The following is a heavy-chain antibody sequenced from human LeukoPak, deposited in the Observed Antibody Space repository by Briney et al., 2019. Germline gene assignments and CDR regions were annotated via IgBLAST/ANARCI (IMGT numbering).Heavy chain of an antibody. CDR3: ARGLVEMATRYFDL. Sequence: SETLSLTCIVSGGSISIGGYYWSWIRQHPGKGLEWIGYIYYSGSTSYNPSLKSRVTISVDTSKNQFSLKLSSVTAADTAVYYCARGLVEMATRYFDLWGRGTLVTVSS. J-gene: IGHJ2*01. CDR1: GGSISIGGYY. D-gene: IGHD5-24*01. V-gene: IGHV4-31*03. CDR2: IYYSGST.